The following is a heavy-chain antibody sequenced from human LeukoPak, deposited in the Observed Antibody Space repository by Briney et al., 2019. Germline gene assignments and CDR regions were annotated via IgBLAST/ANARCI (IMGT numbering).Heavy chain of an antibody. CDR3: ARDTGTYYDFWSGPYYFDY. D-gene: IGHD3-3*01. V-gene: IGHV3-30*03. CDR2: ILYDGSNK. J-gene: IGHJ4*02. CDR1: GFTFSSYG. Sequence: PGGSLRVSCAASGFTFSSYGMHWVRQAPGKGLEWVAVILYDGSNKYYADSVKGRFTISRDNSKNTLYLQMNSLRAEDTAVYYCARDTGTYYDFWSGPYYFDYWGQGTLVTVSS.